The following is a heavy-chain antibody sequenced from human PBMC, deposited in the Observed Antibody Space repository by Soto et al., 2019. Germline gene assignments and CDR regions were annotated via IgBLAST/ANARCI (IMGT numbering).Heavy chain of an antibody. Sequence: GGSLRLSCAASGFTFSCSAMHWVRQASGKGLEWVGRIRSKANSYATAYAASVKGRFTISRDDSKNTAYLQMNSLKTEDTAVYYCSGNYNYYYYGMDVWGQGTTVTVSS. D-gene: IGHD1-7*01. V-gene: IGHV3-73*01. CDR3: SGNYNYYYYGMDV. CDR1: GFTFSCSA. CDR2: IRSKANSYAT. J-gene: IGHJ6*02.